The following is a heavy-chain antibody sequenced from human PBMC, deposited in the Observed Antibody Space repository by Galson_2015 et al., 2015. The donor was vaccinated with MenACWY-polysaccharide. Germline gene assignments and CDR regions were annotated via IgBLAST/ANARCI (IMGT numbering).Heavy chain of an antibody. CDR2: IYPADSDT. CDR3: ARLSATGTVTFDY. D-gene: IGHD4-17*01. Sequence: QSGAEVKKPGESLKISCKGSGYSFTSNWIGWVRQMPGKGLEWLGIIYPADSDTRYSPSFQGPVPISADKSISTAYLQWSSLKASDTAVYYCARLSATGTVTFDYWGQGTLVTVSS. CDR1: GYSFTSNW. V-gene: IGHV5-51*03. J-gene: IGHJ4*02.